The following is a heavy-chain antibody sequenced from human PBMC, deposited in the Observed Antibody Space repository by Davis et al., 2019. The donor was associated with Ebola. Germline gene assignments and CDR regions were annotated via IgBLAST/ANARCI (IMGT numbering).Heavy chain of an antibody. V-gene: IGHV4-59*12. CDR1: GGSISSYY. Sequence: MPSETLSLTCTVSGGSISSYYWSWIRQPPGKGLEWIGYIYYSGSTNYNPSLKSRVTISVDTSKNQFSLKLSSVTAADTAVYYCARFGSSCCLEYWGQGTLVTVSS. CDR2: IYYSGST. D-gene: IGHD6-19*01. J-gene: IGHJ4*02. CDR3: ARFGSSCCLEY.